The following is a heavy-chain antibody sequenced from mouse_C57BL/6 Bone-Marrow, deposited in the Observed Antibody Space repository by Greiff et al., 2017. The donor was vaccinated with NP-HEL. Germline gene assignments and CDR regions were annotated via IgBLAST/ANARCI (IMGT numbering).Heavy chain of an antibody. CDR3: ASPVYGFIFDY. D-gene: IGHD2-2*01. V-gene: IGHV1-64*01. CDR2: IYPNSGST. Sequence: QVQLKQPGAELVKPGASVTLSCKASGYTFTSYWMHWVKQRPGQGLEWIGMIYPNSGSTNYNEKFKSKATLTVDKSSSTAYMQLSSLTTEDTAVYYFASPVYGFIFDYWGQGTTLTVSS. CDR1: GYTFTSYW. J-gene: IGHJ2*01.